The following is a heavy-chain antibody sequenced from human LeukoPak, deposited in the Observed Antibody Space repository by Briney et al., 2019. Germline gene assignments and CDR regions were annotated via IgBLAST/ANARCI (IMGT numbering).Heavy chain of an antibody. CDR1: GFTFSSYA. D-gene: IGHD3-16*02. J-gene: IGHJ3*02. CDR2: ISYDGSNK. Sequence: GGSLRLSCAASGFTFSSYAMHWVRQAPGKGLEWVAVISYDGSNKYYADSVKGRFTISRDNSKNTLYLQMNSLRAEDTAVYYCASRAHYVWGSYPDAFDIWGQGTMVTVSS. V-gene: IGHV3-30*03. CDR3: ASRAHYVWGSYPDAFDI.